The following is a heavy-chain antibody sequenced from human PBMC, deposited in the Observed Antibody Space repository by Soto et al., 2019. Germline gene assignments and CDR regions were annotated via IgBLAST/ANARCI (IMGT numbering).Heavy chain of an antibody. V-gene: IGHV4-59*01. CDR1: GGSISSYY. D-gene: IGHD2-2*02. CDR2: IYYSGST. CDR3: ARGYCSSTSCYIWDNWFDP. Sequence: SQTLSLTCTVSGGSISSYYWSWIRQPPGKGLEWIGYIYYSGSTNYNPSLKSRVTMSLDTSKNQFSLKLSSVTAADTAVYYCARGYCSSTSCYIWDNWFDPWGQGTLVTVSS. J-gene: IGHJ5*02.